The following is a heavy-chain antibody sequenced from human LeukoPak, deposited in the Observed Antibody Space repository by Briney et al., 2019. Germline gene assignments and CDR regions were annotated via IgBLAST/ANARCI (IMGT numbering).Heavy chain of an antibody. J-gene: IGHJ4*02. CDR3: AKGRGSGSYYD. Sequence: GGSLRLSCAASGFTFSSYAVSWVRQAPGKGLEWVSAISGSGGSTYYADSVKGRFTISRDNSKNTLYLQMNSLRAEDTAVYYCAKGRGSGSYYDWGQGNLVAVSS. CDR1: GFTFSSYA. D-gene: IGHD3-10*01. V-gene: IGHV3-23*01. CDR2: ISGSGGST.